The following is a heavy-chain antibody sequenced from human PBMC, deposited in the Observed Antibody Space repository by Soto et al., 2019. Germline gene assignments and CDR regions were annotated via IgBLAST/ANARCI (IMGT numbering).Heavy chain of an antibody. CDR3: AGVSGHWAVFRCAIEGWRRAFDV. V-gene: IGHV1-8*01. Sequence: ASVKVSCKASGYTFTSYDINWVRQATGQGLEWMGWMNPNSGNTGYAQKFQGRVTMTRNTSISTAYMELSSLRSEDTAVYYCAGVSGHWAVFRCAIEGWRRAFDVWGQGTTVTVSS. J-gene: IGHJ6*02. CDR2: MNPNSGNT. D-gene: IGHD3-3*02. CDR1: GYTFTSYD.